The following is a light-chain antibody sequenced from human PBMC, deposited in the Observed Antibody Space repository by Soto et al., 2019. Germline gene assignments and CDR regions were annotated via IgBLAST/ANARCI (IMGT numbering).Light chain of an antibody. J-gene: IGLJ1*01. CDR3: CSYASSPLDV. Sequence: QSALTQPRSVSGSPGQSVTISCTGSASDIGSYHYVSWYQQHPGKAPQLIIFDTNKRPSGVPDRFVGSKSGNTASLIISGLQPEDEADYYCCSYASSPLDVFGTGTKLTVL. CDR2: DTN. CDR1: ASDIGSYHY. V-gene: IGLV2-11*01.